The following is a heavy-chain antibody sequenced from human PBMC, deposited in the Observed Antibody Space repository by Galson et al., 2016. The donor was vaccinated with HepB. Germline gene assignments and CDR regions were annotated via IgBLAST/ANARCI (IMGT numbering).Heavy chain of an antibody. CDR3: ARDLYPKRYDFLSAYHKPAFDI. V-gene: IGHV3-11*06. Sequence: SLRLSCAASGFTFSDYYMSWIRQAPGKGLEWVSYISSGSSYTNYADSVKDRFTISRDNAKNSLYLRLSSLRAEDTAVYCCARDLYPKRYDFLSAYHKPAFDIWGQGTMVTVSS. J-gene: IGHJ3*02. CDR2: ISSGSSYT. D-gene: IGHD3/OR15-3a*01. CDR1: GFTFSDYY.